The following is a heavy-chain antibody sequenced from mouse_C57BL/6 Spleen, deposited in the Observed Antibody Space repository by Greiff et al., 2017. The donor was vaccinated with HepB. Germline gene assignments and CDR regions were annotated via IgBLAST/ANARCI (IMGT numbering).Heavy chain of an antibody. J-gene: IGHJ1*03. CDR1: GFTFTDYY. Sequence: EVQVVESGGGLVQPGGSLSLSCAASGFTFTDYYMSWVRQPPGKALEWLGFIRNKANGYTTEYSASVKGRFTISRDNSQSILYLQMNALRAEDSATYYCARSYYYGSSRYFDVWGTGTTVTVSS. V-gene: IGHV7-3*01. CDR3: ARSYYYGSSRYFDV. D-gene: IGHD1-1*01. CDR2: IRNKANGYTT.